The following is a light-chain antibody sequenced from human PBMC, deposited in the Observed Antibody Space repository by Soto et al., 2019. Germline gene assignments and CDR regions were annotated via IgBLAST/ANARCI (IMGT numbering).Light chain of an antibody. Sequence: EIVLTQSPGTLSLSPGERATLSCRASQSVTTSYLAWYQQKPGQAPRLLIYGASSRATGIPDRFSGSGSGTDFTLTISRLEPQDFAVYYCQQYGNSPYTFAHGTTLEIK. V-gene: IGKV3-20*01. CDR2: GAS. CDR3: QQYGNSPYT. J-gene: IGKJ2*01. CDR1: QSVTTSY.